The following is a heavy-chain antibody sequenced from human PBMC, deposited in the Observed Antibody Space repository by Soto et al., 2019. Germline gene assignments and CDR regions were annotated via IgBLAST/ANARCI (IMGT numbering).Heavy chain of an antibody. CDR2: IYYSGST. CDR1: GGSISSYY. J-gene: IGHJ5*02. V-gene: IGHV4-59*01. CDR3: ARGGAMVRGVAP. D-gene: IGHD3-10*01. Sequence: QVQLQESGPGLVKPSETLSLTCTVSGGSISSYYWSWIRQPPGKGLEWIGYIYYSGSTNYNPSLKCRVTISVDTSKNQFSLKLSSVTAADTAVYYCARGGAMVRGVAPWGQGTLVTVSS.